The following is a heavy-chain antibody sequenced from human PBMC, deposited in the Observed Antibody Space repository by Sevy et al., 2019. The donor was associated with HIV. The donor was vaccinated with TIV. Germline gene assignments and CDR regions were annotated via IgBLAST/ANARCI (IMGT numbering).Heavy chain of an antibody. V-gene: IGHV3-11*04. J-gene: IGHJ6*02. D-gene: IGHD3-3*01. Sequence: GGSLRLSCAASGFIFSDYYMNWIRQAPGKGLEWVSYISSSGSTIYYADSVKGRFTISRDNSKNTLYLQMDSLRAEDTAVYYCARDRLGITISAEWGGGMDVWGQGTTVTVSS. CDR2: ISSSGSTI. CDR1: GFIFSDYY. CDR3: ARDRLGITISAEWGGGMDV.